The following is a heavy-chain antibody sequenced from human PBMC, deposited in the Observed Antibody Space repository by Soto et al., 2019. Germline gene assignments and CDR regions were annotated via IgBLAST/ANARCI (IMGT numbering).Heavy chain of an antibody. J-gene: IGHJ5*02. D-gene: IGHD3-3*01. V-gene: IGHV1-2*02. CDR2: VNPNSGVT. CDR3: ARGGGTILAPLP. CDR1: GYTFTGYF. Sequence: ASVKVSCKASGYTFTGYFMHWVRQAPGQGLEWMGYVNPNSGVTKYAQKFQGRVTLTRDTSINTAYMEMTMLTSDDTAVYYCARGGGTILAPLPWGQGTLVTVSS.